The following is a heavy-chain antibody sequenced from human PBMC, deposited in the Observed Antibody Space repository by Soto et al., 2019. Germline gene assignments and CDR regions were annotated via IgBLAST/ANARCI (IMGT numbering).Heavy chain of an antibody. D-gene: IGHD2-2*01. J-gene: IGHJ6*01. CDR2: IYSGDSDT. Sequence: GESLKISCKGSGYTFPSYWIGWARQMPGKGLEWMGIIYSGDSDTRYSPSFRGQVTISADKSTSTAYLQCSSLKASDTAMYYGATQHCSSTNCYRGDRDVCGKGNRVTFSS. V-gene: IGHV5-51*01. CDR1: GYTFPSYW. CDR3: ATQHCSSTNCYRGDRDV.